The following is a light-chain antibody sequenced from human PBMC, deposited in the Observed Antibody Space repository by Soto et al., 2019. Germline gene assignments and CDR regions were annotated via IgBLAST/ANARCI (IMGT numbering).Light chain of an antibody. CDR1: QGLGHSDGNTY. V-gene: IGKV2-24*01. CDR2: KVS. CDR3: TQVHNLLT. Sequence: DIVMTQTPVSSPVTLGQPASTSFRSSQGLGHSDGNTYLRWLQQRPGQPPRLPIYKVSNRFSGVPDRLSGSGAGTDFTLKSSRAEAEDVGVYYCTQVHNLLTFGGGTKVEIK. J-gene: IGKJ4*01.